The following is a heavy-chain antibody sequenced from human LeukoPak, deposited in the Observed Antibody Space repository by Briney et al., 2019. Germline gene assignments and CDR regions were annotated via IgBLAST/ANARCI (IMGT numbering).Heavy chain of an antibody. CDR2: IIPIFGTA. D-gene: IGHD3-3*01. CDR1: GGTFSSYA. CDR3: ARAGRRLFGVLIPLSFDY. Sequence: ASVKVSCKASGGTFSSYAISWVRQAPGQGLEWMGGIIPIFGTANYAQKFQGRVTMTRDMSTSTVYMELSSLRSDDTAVYYCARAGRRLFGVLIPLSFDYWGQGTLVTVSS. V-gene: IGHV1-69*05. J-gene: IGHJ4*02.